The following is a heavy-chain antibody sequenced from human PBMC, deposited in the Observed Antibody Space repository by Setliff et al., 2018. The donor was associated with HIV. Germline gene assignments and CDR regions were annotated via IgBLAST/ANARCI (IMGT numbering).Heavy chain of an antibody. Sequence: GSLRLSCAASGFTFSNFWMSWVRQAPGKGLEWVANIKQDGSEKYYVGSVKGRFTISRDNANNSLYLQMNSLRAEDTALYYCARDAPYTSSWLYYSYYYGLDVWGQGTTVTVSS. V-gene: IGHV3-7*01. J-gene: IGHJ6*02. CDR3: ARDAPYTSSWLYYSYYYGLDV. CDR2: IKQDGSEK. D-gene: IGHD6-13*01. CDR1: GFTFSNFW.